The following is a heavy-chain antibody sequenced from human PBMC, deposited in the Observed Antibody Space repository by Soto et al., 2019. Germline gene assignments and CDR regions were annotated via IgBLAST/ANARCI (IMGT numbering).Heavy chain of an antibody. Sequence: EVQLLESGGGLVQPGGSLRLSCAASGLTFSSYAMSWVRQAPGKGLEWVSSISNSGGSTYYADSVKGRFTISRENPKNTLSLQMNSLRAEDTAVYYCAKETGYSSGWYVLWGQGTLVTVSS. V-gene: IGHV3-23*01. CDR2: ISNSGGST. D-gene: IGHD6-19*01. CDR1: GLTFSSYA. J-gene: IGHJ4*02. CDR3: AKETGYSSGWYVL.